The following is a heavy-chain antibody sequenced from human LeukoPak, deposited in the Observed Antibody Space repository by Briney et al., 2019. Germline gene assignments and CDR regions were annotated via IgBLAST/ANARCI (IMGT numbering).Heavy chain of an antibody. Sequence: GRSLRLSCAASGFTFDDYTMHWVRQPPGKGLEWVSGITGNGDSVDYSDSVRGRFTISRDNAKNSLSLQMNSLRPEDTASYYCAKANWGTPFDSWGQGTLVTVSS. J-gene: IGHJ4*02. CDR3: AKANWGTPFDS. D-gene: IGHD7-27*01. CDR1: GFTFDDYT. CDR2: ITGNGDSV. V-gene: IGHV3-9*01.